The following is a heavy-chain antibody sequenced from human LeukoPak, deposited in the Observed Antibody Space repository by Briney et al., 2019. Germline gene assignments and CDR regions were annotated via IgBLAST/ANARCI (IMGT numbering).Heavy chain of an antibody. Sequence: PGGSLRLSCAASGFTFSSHSMNWVRQAPGKGLEWVSYISSSSSTIYYADSVKGRFTISRDNAKNSLYLQMNSLRAEDTAVYYCAKEKGGGSYYYFDYWGQGTLVTVSS. D-gene: IGHD1-26*01. J-gene: IGHJ4*02. CDR2: ISSSSSTI. CDR3: AKEKGGGSYYYFDY. CDR1: GFTFSSHS. V-gene: IGHV3-48*04.